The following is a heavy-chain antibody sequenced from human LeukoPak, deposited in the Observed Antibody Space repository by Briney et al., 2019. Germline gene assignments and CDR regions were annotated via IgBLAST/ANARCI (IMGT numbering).Heavy chain of an antibody. CDR3: ARLAFCTNAVCFSNYYYSMDV. J-gene: IGHJ6*03. D-gene: IGHD2-8*01. Sequence: GESLKISCKGSGYSFPSYWIGWVRQMPGKGLEWMGIIYPDDSDTKYSPSFQGQVTVSADKSISTAYLQWSSLKASDTAMYYCARLAFCTNAVCFSNYYYSMDVWGRGTTVTVSS. CDR1: GYSFPSYW. V-gene: IGHV5-51*01. CDR2: IYPDDSDT.